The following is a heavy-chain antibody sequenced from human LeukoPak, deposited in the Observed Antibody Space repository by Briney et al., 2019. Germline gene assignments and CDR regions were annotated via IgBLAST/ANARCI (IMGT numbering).Heavy chain of an antibody. Sequence: SETLSLTCNVSGVSITSSDYYWGWIRQPPGKGLEWIVSIYSRGTNYYNPSIKSLLTISVETSRNPVSLKMSYLTAAGTAVYYCARSLITGGYAPKEFDSWGQGTLVTVSS. CDR3: ARSLITGGYAPKEFDS. CDR1: GVSITSSDYY. D-gene: IGHD5-12*01. J-gene: IGHJ4*02. CDR2: IYSRGTN. V-gene: IGHV4-39*01.